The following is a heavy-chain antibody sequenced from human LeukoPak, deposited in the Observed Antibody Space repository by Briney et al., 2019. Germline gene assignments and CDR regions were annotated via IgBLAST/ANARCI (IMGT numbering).Heavy chain of an antibody. D-gene: IGHD7-27*01. CDR2: ISSSSSYI. CDR1: GFTFSSYS. CDR3: TKDLTGELDY. V-gene: IGHV3-21*01. Sequence: GGSLRLSRAASGFTFSSYSMNWVRQAPGKGLEWVSSISSSSSYIYYADSVKGRFTISRDNAKDTLYLQMNSLRAEDTAVYYCTKDLTGELDYWGQGTLVTVSS. J-gene: IGHJ4*02.